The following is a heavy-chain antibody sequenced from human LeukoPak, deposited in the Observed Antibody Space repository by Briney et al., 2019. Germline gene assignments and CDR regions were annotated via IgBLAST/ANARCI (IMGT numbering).Heavy chain of an antibody. CDR2: ISGSGGST. Sequence: GGSLRLSCAASGFTFSSYAMSWVRQAPGKGLEWVSAISGSGGSTYYADSVKGRFTISRDNSKNTLYLQMNSLRAEDTAVYYCAKGGHCSSTSCYRGFDYWGQGTLVTVSS. V-gene: IGHV3-23*01. CDR3: AKGGHCSSTSCYRGFDY. CDR1: GFTFSSYA. D-gene: IGHD2-2*02. J-gene: IGHJ4*02.